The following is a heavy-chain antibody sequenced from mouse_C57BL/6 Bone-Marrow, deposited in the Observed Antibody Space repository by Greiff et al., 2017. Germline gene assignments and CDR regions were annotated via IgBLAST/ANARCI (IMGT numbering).Heavy chain of an antibody. CDR3: ARGYYGSSPNWYFDV. V-gene: IGHV1-47*01. CDR2: FHPYNDDT. Sequence: VKLMESGAELVKPGASVKMSCKASGYTFTTYPIEWMKQNHGKSLEWIGNFHPYNDDTKYNEKFKGKATLTVEKSSSTVYLELSRLTSDDSAVYYCARGYYGSSPNWYFDVWGTGTTVTVSS. CDR1: GYTFTTYP. J-gene: IGHJ1*03. D-gene: IGHD1-1*01.